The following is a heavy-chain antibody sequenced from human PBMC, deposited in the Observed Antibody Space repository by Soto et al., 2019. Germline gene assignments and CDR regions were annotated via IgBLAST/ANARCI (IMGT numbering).Heavy chain of an antibody. CDR2: ISWNSGSI. CDR3: AKEPRKYCSGGSCYSS. J-gene: IGHJ5*02. CDR1: GFTFDDYA. V-gene: IGHV3-9*01. Sequence: GGSLRLSCAASGFTFDDYAMHWVRQAPGKGLEWVSGISWNSGSIGYADSVKGRFTISRDNAKNSLYLQMNSLRAEDTALYYCAKEPRKYCSGGSCYSSWGQGTLVTVPS. D-gene: IGHD2-15*01.